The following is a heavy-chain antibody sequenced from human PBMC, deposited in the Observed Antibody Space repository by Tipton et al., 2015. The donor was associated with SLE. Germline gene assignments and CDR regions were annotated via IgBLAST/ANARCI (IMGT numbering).Heavy chain of an antibody. CDR3: ARGRGGSSWYFDL. V-gene: IGHV4-59*01. Sequence: TLSLTCTVSGGSISSYYWCWIRQTPGKGLEWIGYIYYTGSTNYNTSLKSRVTISVDTSKNQFSLKLRSVTAADTAVYYCARGRGGSSWYFDLWCRGTLVTVSS. CDR2: IYYTGST. CDR1: GGSISSYY. D-gene: IGHD1-26*01. J-gene: IGHJ2*01.